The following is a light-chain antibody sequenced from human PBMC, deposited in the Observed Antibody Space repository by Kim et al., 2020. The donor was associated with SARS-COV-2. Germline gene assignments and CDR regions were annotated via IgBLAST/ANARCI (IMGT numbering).Light chain of an antibody. Sequence: SYELTQPPSVSVSPGQTASITCSGDKLGDKYACWYQQKPGQSPVLVIYQDIKRPSGIPERFSGSNSGNTATLTISGTQAMDEADYYCQVWDSSTAVFGGG. CDR1: KLGDKY. J-gene: IGLJ2*01. V-gene: IGLV3-1*01. CDR2: QDI. CDR3: QVWDSSTAV.